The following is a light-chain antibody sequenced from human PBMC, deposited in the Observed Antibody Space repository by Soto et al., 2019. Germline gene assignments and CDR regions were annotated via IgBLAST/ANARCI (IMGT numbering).Light chain of an antibody. CDR3: QQYGSSPWT. V-gene: IGKV3-15*01. J-gene: IGKJ1*01. Sequence: EIVLTQSPAILSVSAGERVTLSCRASQSVSSNFAWYQQKPGQPPRLLIYSASTRATGIPARFSGSGSGTEFTLTMSRLEPEDFAVYYCQQYGSSPWTFGQGTKVDIK. CDR1: QSVSSN. CDR2: SAS.